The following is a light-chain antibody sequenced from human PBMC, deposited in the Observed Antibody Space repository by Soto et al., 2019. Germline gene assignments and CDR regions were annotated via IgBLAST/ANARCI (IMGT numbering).Light chain of an antibody. CDR2: DAS. Sequence: EIVLTQSPATLSVSPWERATLSCRASQSVSSNLAWYQQKPGQPPRLLIYDASSRATGIPDRFSGSGSGTDFTLTISRLEPEDFAVYYCQQFSNSLTFGQGTRLEI. CDR3: QQFSNSLT. CDR1: QSVSSN. V-gene: IGKV3-20*01. J-gene: IGKJ5*01.